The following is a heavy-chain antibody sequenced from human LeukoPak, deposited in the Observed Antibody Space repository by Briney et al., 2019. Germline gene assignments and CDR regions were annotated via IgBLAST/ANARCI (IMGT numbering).Heavy chain of an antibody. CDR3: AKVGEYQLLLYAFDM. Sequence: PGGSLRLSCAGSGFTFSSYVMSWVRQTPKKGLEWVSTISGSGGRTSYADSVKGRFTISRDNSKNTLYLQMNSLRAEDTAVYYCAKVGEYQLLLYAFDMWGQGTMVTVSS. V-gene: IGHV3-23*01. CDR1: GFTFSSYV. J-gene: IGHJ3*02. CDR2: ISGSGGRT. D-gene: IGHD2-2*01.